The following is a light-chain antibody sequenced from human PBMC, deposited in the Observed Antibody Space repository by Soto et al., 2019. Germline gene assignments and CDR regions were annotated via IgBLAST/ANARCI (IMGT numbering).Light chain of an antibody. Sequence: QSALTQPPSVSGSPGQSVTISCSGTIDDVTAYYRVSWYQQTPGTAPKLMIYEVTNRPSGVSNRFSGSKSGNTASLTISGLQAEDEADYYCSSYTSRSTLVFGTGTKLTVL. V-gene: IGLV2-18*02. J-gene: IGLJ1*01. CDR1: IDDVTAYYR. CDR3: SSYTSRSTLV. CDR2: EVT.